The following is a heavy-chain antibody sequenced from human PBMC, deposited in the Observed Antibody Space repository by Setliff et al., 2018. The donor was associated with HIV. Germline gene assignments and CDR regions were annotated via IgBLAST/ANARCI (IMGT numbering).Heavy chain of an antibody. J-gene: IGHJ4*02. D-gene: IGHD3-10*01. V-gene: IGHV4-30-4*01. CDR3: ATMVRGSLSARRMYYFDS. Sequence: SETLSLTCPVSSDFVSGDDFYWSWIRQAPGRGLEWIGYVYYNGITHYNPSLKSRLTISIDTSGRRFSLNLTSVTALDTAVYFCATMVRGSLSARRMYYFDSWGQGTMVTVSS. CDR1: SDFVSGDDFY. CDR2: VYYNGIT.